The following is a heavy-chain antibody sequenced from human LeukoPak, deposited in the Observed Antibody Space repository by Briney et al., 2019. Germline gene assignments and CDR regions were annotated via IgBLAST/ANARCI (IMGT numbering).Heavy chain of an antibody. CDR2: ISAYNGNT. V-gene: IGHV1-18*01. D-gene: IGHD1-7*01. Sequence: ASVKVSCKASGYTFTSYGISWVRQAPGQGLEWMGWISAYNGNTNYAQKLQGRVTMTTDTSTSTAYMELRSLRSEDTAVYYCATRLVGITGTTSEGYWGQGTLVTVSS. J-gene: IGHJ4*02. CDR1: GYTFTSYG. CDR3: ATRLVGITGTTSEGY.